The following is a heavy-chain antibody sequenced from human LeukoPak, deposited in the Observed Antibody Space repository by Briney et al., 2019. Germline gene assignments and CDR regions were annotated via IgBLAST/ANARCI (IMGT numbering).Heavy chain of an antibody. CDR2: IYSGGST. J-gene: IGHJ6*02. V-gene: IGHV3-53*04. CDR1: GFTVSSNY. D-gene: IGHD3-22*01. CDR3: ARGLEYYYDSRDGMDV. Sequence: PGGSLRLSCAASGFTVSSNYMSWVRQAPGKGLEWVSVIYSGGSTYYADSVKGRFTISRHNSKNMLYLQMNSLRAEDTAVYYCARGLEYYYDSRDGMDVWGQGTTVTVSS.